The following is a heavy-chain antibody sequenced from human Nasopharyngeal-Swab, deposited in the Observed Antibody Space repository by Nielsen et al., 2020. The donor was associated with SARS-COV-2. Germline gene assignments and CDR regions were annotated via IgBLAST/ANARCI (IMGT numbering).Heavy chain of an antibody. J-gene: IGHJ5*02. CDR1: GGPIDTYY. CDR3: ARKYGSGSYIGFDP. D-gene: IGHD3-10*01. Sequence: SETLSPTFTVSGGPIDTYYWNWIRQPPGKEPEWIGYISYSGATKYNPSLEGRVTISLDTSKNQFFLRLSAVTAADTAVYFCARKYGSGSYIGFDPWGQGTLVTVSS. CDR2: ISYSGAT. V-gene: IGHV4-59*01.